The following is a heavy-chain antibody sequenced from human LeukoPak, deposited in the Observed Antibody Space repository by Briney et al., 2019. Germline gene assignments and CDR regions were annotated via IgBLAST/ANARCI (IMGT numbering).Heavy chain of an antibody. CDR1: GYTFTSYD. V-gene: IGHV1-8*01. J-gene: IGHJ5*02. Sequence: GASVKVSCKASGYTFTSYDINWVLQATGQGLEWIGWMNPNSGNTGYAQKFQGRVTMTRNTSISTAYMELSSLRSEDTAVYYCARVGYDFWSGYSNWFDPWGQGTLVTVSS. CDR3: ARVGYDFWSGYSNWFDP. CDR2: MNPNSGNT. D-gene: IGHD3-3*01.